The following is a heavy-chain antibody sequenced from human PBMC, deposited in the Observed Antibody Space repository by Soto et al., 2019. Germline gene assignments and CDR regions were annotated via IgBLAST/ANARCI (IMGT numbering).Heavy chain of an antibody. CDR3: ARDFGVRHSSSPGT. V-gene: IGHV3-11*01. Sequence: GGSLRLSCAASGFTFSDYYMSWIRQAPGKGLEWVSYISSSGSTIYYADSVKGRFTISRDNAKNSLYLQMNSLRAEETAVYYWARDFGVRHSSSPGTWGQGTLVTVSS. CDR1: GFTFSDYY. J-gene: IGHJ4*02. CDR2: ISSSGSTI. D-gene: IGHD6-6*01.